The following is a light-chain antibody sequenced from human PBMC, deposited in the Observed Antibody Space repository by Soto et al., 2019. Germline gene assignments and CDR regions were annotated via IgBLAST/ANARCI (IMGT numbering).Light chain of an antibody. CDR1: QSISSY. J-gene: IGKJ5*01. CDR2: AAS. V-gene: IGKV1-39*01. CDR3: QQCDSNSIT. Sequence: DIQMTQSPSSLSASVGDRVTITCRASQSISSYLNWYQQKPGKDPKLLIYAASSLQSEVPSMFSGSGSGTDLSLCNTSLQAAEFTTDYSQQCDSNSITCGQGTRLEIK.